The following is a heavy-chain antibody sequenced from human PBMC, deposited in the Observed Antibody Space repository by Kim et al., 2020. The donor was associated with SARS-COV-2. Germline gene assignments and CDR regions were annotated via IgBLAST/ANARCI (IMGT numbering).Heavy chain of an antibody. CDR3: ARGGLRLGEFSSRSKWFDP. V-gene: IGHV3-48*02. J-gene: IGHJ5*02. CDR2: ISSSSSTI. D-gene: IGHD3-16*02. Sequence: GGSLRLSCAASGFTFSYYSMNWVRQAPGKGLEWVSYISSSSSTIYYADSVKGRFTISRDNAKNSLYLQMNSLRDEDTAVYYCARGGLRLGEFSSRSKWFDPWRQGTLVTVSS. CDR1: GFTFSYYS.